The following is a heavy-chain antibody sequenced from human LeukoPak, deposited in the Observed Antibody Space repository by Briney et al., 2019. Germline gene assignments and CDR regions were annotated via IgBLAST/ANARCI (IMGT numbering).Heavy chain of an antibody. D-gene: IGHD6-13*01. CDR1: GGSIRGYF. J-gene: IGHJ4*02. V-gene: IGHV4-59*01. Sequence: PSETLSLTCTVSGGSIRGYFWTWIRQPPGKELEWIGYIYYSGSTNYNPSLKSRVTIAVDTSKNQFSLRLSSVTAADTAVYYCAMAYSSSWYYFDYWGQGTLVTVSS. CDR3: AMAYSSSWYYFDY. CDR2: IYYSGST.